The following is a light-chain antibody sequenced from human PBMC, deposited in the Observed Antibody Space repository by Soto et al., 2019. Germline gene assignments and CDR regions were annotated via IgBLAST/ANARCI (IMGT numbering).Light chain of an antibody. V-gene: IGLV2-14*01. J-gene: IGLJ3*02. CDR3: SSYTTSSTPNWV. CDR2: EVS. CDR1: SSDVGGYNY. Sequence: QSALTQPASVSGSPGQSITISCTGTSSDVGGYNYVSWYQQYPGKAPKLMIYEVSNRPSTVSNRFSGSKSGNTASLTISGLQAEDEADYYCSSYTTSSTPNWVFGGGTKLTVL.